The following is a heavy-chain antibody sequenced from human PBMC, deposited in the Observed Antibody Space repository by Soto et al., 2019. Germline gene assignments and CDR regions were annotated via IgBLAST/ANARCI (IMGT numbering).Heavy chain of an antibody. CDR2: IYSGGST. D-gene: IGHD4-17*01. CDR3: ARGGDYGDFCQH. V-gene: IGHV3-53*04. CDR1: GFTVSSNY. J-gene: IGHJ1*01. Sequence: EVQLVESGGGLVQPGGSLRISCAASGFTVSSNYMSWVRQDPGKGLEWVSVIYSGGSTYYADSVKGRFTISRHNSKNTLDLQMNSLGAEDTAVYYCARGGDYGDFCQHWGQGTLVTVCS.